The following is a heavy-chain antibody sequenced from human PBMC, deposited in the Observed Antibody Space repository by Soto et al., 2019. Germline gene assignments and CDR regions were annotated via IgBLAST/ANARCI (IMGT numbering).Heavy chain of an antibody. Sequence: EVQLVEPGGGLVQSGGSLRLSCAASGFTFSTYWMSWVRQAPGKGLEWVANMNEDGSEKYYVDSVEGRFTISRDNAKNSLYLQINSLRAEDTAIYYCARDWSELLHYFDYWGQGTLVTVSS. CDR3: ARDWSELLHYFDY. J-gene: IGHJ4*02. V-gene: IGHV3-7*01. D-gene: IGHD1-26*01. CDR1: GFTFSTYW. CDR2: MNEDGSEK.